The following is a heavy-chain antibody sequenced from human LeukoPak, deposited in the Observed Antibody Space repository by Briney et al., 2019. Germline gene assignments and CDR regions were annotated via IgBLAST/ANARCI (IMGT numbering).Heavy chain of an antibody. CDR1: GFTVSEFW. V-gene: IGHV3-7*01. Sequence: GGSLRLSCAASGFTVSEFWMTWVREAPGKGLEWVANIKQDGSEKYYVDSVKGRFTISRDNAKNSLYLQMNSLRAEDTAVYYCARDRIVGAFDDWGQGTLVTVSS. J-gene: IGHJ4*02. CDR3: ARDRIVGAFDD. D-gene: IGHD1-26*01. CDR2: IKQDGSEK.